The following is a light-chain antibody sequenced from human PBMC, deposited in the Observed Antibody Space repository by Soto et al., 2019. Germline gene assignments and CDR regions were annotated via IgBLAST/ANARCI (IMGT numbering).Light chain of an antibody. CDR1: GSNIGSHD. V-gene: IGLV1-47*02. J-gene: IGLJ1*01. Sequence: QSVLTQPPSASGTPGQRVTISCSGSGSNIGSHDVYWYQHLPGTAPKVLIYRNDQRPSGVPDRFSASRSGTSASLAITGLQAEDEADYYCQSYDSSLSGFYVFGTGTKVT. CDR3: QSYDSSLSGFYV. CDR2: RND.